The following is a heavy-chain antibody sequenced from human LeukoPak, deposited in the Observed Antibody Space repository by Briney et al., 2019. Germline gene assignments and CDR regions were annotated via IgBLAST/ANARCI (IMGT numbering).Heavy chain of an antibody. CDR2: IIPIFGTA. CDR3: ARLLGTWNTFDY. Sequence: SVKVSCKASGATFSSYAISWVRQAPGQGLEWMGGIIPIFGTANYAQKFQGRVTITTDESTSTAYMELSSLRSEDTAVYYCARLLGTWNTFDYWGQGTLVTVSS. D-gene: IGHD1/OR15-1a*01. J-gene: IGHJ4*02. V-gene: IGHV1-69*05. CDR1: GATFSSYA.